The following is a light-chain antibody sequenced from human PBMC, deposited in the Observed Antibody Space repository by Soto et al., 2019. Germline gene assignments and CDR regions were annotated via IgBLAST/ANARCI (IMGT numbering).Light chain of an antibody. CDR3: KQYGSSWT. J-gene: IGKJ1*01. Sequence: EIVLTQSPDTLSLSPGERATLSCRASQSVSRSFLAWYQQKPGQAPRLLIYGASSRATGIPDRFSGSGSGTDFTLTISRLEPEDFALYYCKQYGSSWTFGQGTKVEIK. V-gene: IGKV3-20*01. CDR2: GAS. CDR1: QSVSRSF.